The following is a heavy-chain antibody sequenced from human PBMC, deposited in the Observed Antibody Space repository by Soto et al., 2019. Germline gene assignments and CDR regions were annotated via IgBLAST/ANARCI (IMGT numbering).Heavy chain of an antibody. CDR1: GFTFSSYA. D-gene: IGHD6-6*01. CDR3: AKDSEKAYSSSSGAAWFDP. CDR2: ISGSGGST. V-gene: IGHV3-23*01. J-gene: IGHJ5*02. Sequence: EVQLFESGGGLVQPGGSLRLSCAASGFTFSSYAMSWVRQAPGKGLEWVSAISGSGGSTYYADSGKGRSTISRDNSKNTLYLKMNSLRAEDTAVYYCAKDSEKAYSSSSGAAWFDPWGQGTLVTVSS.